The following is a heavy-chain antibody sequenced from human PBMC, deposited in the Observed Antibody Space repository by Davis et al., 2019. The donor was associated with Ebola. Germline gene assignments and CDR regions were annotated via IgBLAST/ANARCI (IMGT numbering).Heavy chain of an antibody. CDR2: IYHSGTT. Sequence: SETLSLTCTVSDGSISPYYWNWIRQSPGQGLEWIGLIYHSGTTNYNPSLKSRVVFSLDTSKNQISLNLSSVTAADTAVYYCATYYVTGGWGAFEVWGQGTMVSVSS. CDR1: DGSISPYY. D-gene: IGHD2-8*02. V-gene: IGHV4-59*01. CDR3: ATYYVTGGWGAFEV. J-gene: IGHJ3*01.